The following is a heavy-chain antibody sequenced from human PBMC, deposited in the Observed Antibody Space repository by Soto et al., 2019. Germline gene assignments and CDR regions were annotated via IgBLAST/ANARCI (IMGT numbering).Heavy chain of an antibody. J-gene: IGHJ1*01. CDR2: IWYDGSNK. D-gene: IGHD5-18*01. CDR3: ARGLARTGYSS. Sequence: QVQLVESGGGVVQPGRSLRLSCAASGFTFSSYGMHWVRQAPGKGLEWVAVIWYDGSNKYYADSVKGRFTISRDNSKNTLYLKMNSLRAEDTAVYYCARGLARTGYSSWGQGTLVTVSS. CDR1: GFTFSSYG. V-gene: IGHV3-33*01.